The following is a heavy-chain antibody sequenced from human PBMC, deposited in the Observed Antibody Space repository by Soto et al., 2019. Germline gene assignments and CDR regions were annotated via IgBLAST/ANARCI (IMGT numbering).Heavy chain of an antibody. CDR1: GFSFGDYT. V-gene: IGHV3-9*01. D-gene: IGHD6-19*01. CDR3: PKDVGSSGWYDGYDS. J-gene: IGHJ4*02. Sequence: EVQLVESGGGLVQPGRSLRLSCAASGFSFGDYTMQWVRQVPGKGLEWVSSISWNGESIGYADSVKGRFTISRDNGKKSVYLQMNSLRGEDTALYYCPKDVGSSGWYDGYDSWGQGTLVTVS. CDR2: ISWNGESI.